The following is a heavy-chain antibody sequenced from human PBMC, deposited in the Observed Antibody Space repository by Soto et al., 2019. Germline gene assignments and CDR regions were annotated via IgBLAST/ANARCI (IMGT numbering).Heavy chain of an antibody. D-gene: IGHD3-10*01. CDR1: GDSVSDYY. V-gene: IGHV4-59*02. Sequence: QVQLQESGPGLMKSSETLSLTCTVSGDSVSDYYWSWIRQPPGKGLEWIGYIYYSGSTNYNPSLKSRVTISVDTSKNQFSLKLSSVTAADTAVYYCARGLRAMVRGNFDPWGQGTLVTVSS. CDR3: ARGLRAMVRGNFDP. CDR2: IYYSGST. J-gene: IGHJ5*02.